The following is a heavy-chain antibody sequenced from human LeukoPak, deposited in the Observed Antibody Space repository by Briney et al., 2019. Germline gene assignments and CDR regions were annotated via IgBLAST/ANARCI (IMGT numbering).Heavy chain of an antibody. Sequence: SETLSLTCTVSGGSISSYYWSWIRQPPGKGLEWIGYFYYSGSTNYNPSLKSRVTISVDTSKNQFSLKLSSVTAADTAVYYCAIRIPTTVIGSDAFDIWGQGTMVTVSS. J-gene: IGHJ3*02. CDR3: AIRIPTTVIGSDAFDI. CDR2: FYYSGST. CDR1: GGSISSYY. V-gene: IGHV4-59*12. D-gene: IGHD4-17*01.